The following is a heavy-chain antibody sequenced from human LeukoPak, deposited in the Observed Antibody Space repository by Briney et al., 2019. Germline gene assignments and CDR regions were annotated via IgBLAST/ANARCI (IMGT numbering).Heavy chain of an antibody. CDR3: ARIRLHRFDP. D-gene: IGHD2-15*01. J-gene: IGHJ5*02. Sequence: PSETLSLTCTVSGGSISSYYWSWIRQPPGKGLEWIGYIYYSGSTYYNPSLKSRVTISVDTSKNQFSLKLGSVTAADTAVYYCARIRLHRFDPWGQGTLVTVSS. V-gene: IGHV4-59*12. CDR1: GGSISSYY. CDR2: IYYSGST.